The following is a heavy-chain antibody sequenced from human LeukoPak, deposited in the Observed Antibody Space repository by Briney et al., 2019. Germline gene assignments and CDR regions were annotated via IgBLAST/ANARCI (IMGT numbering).Heavy chain of an antibody. CDR3: SSSGWYGR. D-gene: IGHD6-19*01. Sequence: PGGSLRLSCAASGFTFSSYWMHWVRQAPGKGLGWVSRINSDGSSTSYADSVKGRFTISRDNAKNTLYLQMNSLRAEDTAVYYCSSSGWYGRWGQGTLVTVSS. CDR1: GFTFSSYW. V-gene: IGHV3-74*01. CDR2: INSDGSST. J-gene: IGHJ4*02.